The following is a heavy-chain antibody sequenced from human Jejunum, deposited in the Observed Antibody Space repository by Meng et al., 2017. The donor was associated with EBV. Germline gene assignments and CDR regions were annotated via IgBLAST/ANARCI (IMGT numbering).Heavy chain of an antibody. D-gene: IGHD1-14*01. CDR3: ARASSERLLDY. V-gene: IGHV4-4*02. J-gene: IGHJ4*02. CDR1: TDFISSYEW. Sequence: QVPLKESGPGLGKPSGTLSLTCAGSTDFISSYEWWSWVRPPPGKGLEWLGEINQVGSTYYNPSLKSRVTISIDTSKRQFSLRLNSMTAADTAVYYCARASSERLLDYWGQGTLVTVSS. CDR2: INQVGST.